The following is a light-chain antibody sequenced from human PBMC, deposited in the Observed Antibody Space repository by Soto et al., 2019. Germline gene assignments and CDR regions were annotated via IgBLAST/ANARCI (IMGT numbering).Light chain of an antibody. CDR3: QQSHTSPRT. CDR2: AAS. CDR1: QSIGNY. V-gene: IGKV1-39*01. J-gene: IGKJ1*01. Sequence: DIQMTQSPSSLSASIGDRVTITCRASQSIGNYLNWFQQKPGKAPKLLVYAASSLQSGVPSRFTGSGSGTDCSLTISSLQPEDFATYFCQQSHTSPRTFGPGTRVEI.